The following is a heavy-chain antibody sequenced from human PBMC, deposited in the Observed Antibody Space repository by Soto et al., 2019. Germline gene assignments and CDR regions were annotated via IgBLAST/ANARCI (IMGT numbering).Heavy chain of an antibody. V-gene: IGHV3-23*01. Sequence: GGSLRLSCAASGFTFSSYAMSWVRQAPGKGLEWVSAISGSGGSTYYADSVKGRFTISRDNSKNRLYLQMNSLRAEDTAVYYCAKDAPAAGSWDYYYGMDVWGQGTTVTVSS. J-gene: IGHJ6*02. D-gene: IGHD6-13*01. CDR2: ISGSGGST. CDR1: GFTFSSYA. CDR3: AKDAPAAGSWDYYYGMDV.